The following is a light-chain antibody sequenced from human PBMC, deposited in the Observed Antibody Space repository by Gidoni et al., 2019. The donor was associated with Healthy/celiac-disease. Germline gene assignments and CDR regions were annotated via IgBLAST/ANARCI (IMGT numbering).Light chain of an antibody. CDR2: WES. CDR3: QQYYSTPWT. CDR1: QSVLYSSNNKNY. Sequence: DIVMTQSPDSLAVSLGERATINCKSSQSVLYSSNNKNYLAWYQQKPGQPPKLLMYWESTRESGVPDRFSGSGSGTDFTLTISSLQAEDVAVYYCQQYYSTPWTFGQGTKVEIK. J-gene: IGKJ1*01. V-gene: IGKV4-1*01.